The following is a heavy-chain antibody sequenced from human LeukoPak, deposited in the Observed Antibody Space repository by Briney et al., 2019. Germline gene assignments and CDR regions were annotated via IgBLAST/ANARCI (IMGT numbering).Heavy chain of an antibody. Sequence: NPGGSLRLSCAASGFTFRSYSMNWVRQAPGKGLEWVSSISSSSSYIYYADSVKGRFTISRDNAKNSLYLQMNSLRAEGTAVYYCASYGGNSAGIDYWGQGTLVTVSS. V-gene: IGHV3-21*01. D-gene: IGHD4-23*01. J-gene: IGHJ4*02. CDR1: GFTFRSYS. CDR2: ISSSSSYI. CDR3: ASYGGNSAGIDY.